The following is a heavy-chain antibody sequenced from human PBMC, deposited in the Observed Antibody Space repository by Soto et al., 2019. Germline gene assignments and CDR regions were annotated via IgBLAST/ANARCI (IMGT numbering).Heavy chain of an antibody. CDR2: IDTSSRTK. CDR1: GFTFISYS. D-gene: IGHD3-22*01. CDR3: ARDRYYDSSGYYTDAFDI. Sequence: GGSLRLSCAASGFTFISYSMTWVRQAPGKGLEWVSYIDTSSRTKFYADSVKGRFTISRNNAKNSLFLQMNSLSDEDTAVYYCARDRYYDSSGYYTDAFDIWGQGTMVTVSS. V-gene: IGHV3-48*02. J-gene: IGHJ3*02.